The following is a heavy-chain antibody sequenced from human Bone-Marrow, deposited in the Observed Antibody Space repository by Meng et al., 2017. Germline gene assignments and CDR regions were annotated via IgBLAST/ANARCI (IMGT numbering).Heavy chain of an antibody. D-gene: IGHD3-3*01. V-gene: IGHV1-8*01. Sequence: ASVKVSCNASGYTFTSYDINWVRQATGQGLEWMGWMNPNSGNTGYAQRFQGRVTMTRNTSINTAYMELSSLRSEDTAVYYCARESPRRGFLEWLYYFDYWGQGTLVTVSS. CDR1: GYTFTSYD. CDR2: MNPNSGNT. J-gene: IGHJ4*02. CDR3: ARESPRRGFLEWLYYFDY.